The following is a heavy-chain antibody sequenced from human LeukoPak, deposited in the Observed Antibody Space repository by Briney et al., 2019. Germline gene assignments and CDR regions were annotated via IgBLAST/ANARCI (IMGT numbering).Heavy chain of an antibody. Sequence: SETLSLTCTVSGGSISSYYWSWIRQPPGKGLEWIGYIYYSGSTNYNPSLKSRVTISVDTSKNQFSLKLSSVTAADTAVYYCAITQSGSYQGWFDPWGLGTLVTVSS. CDR2: IYYSGST. CDR3: AITQSGSYQGWFDP. V-gene: IGHV4-59*01. D-gene: IGHD1-26*01. J-gene: IGHJ5*02. CDR1: GGSISSYY.